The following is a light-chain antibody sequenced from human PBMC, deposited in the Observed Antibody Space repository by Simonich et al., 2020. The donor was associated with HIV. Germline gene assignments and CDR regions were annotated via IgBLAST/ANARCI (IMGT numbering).Light chain of an antibody. J-gene: IGKJ5*01. Sequence: DIQMTQSPSSVSASVGDRVTITCRASQGINSWFAWYPQRPGKAPKLLIYTASTLQSVVPSKFSGRGSGTDFTLTLSSREPEDFAVYYCQQRSNWPITFGQGTRLEMK. CDR1: QGINSW. V-gene: IGKV1-12*01. CDR2: TAS. CDR3: QQRSNWPIT.